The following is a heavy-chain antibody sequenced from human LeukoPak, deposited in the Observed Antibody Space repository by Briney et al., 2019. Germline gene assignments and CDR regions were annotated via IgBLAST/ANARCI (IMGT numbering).Heavy chain of an antibody. Sequence: SETLSLTCTVSGGSISSYSWSWIRQPPGKGLGWIGYIYYSGNTNYNPSLKSRVTISVDMSKTQFSLKLTSVTAADTAVYYCARIWGSGYNDAFDIWGQGTMVTVSS. J-gene: IGHJ3*02. V-gene: IGHV4-59*08. D-gene: IGHD3-3*01. CDR1: GGSISSYS. CDR3: ARIWGSGYNDAFDI. CDR2: IYYSGNT.